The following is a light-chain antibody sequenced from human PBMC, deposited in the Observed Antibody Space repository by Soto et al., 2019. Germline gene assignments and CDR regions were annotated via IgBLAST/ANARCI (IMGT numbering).Light chain of an antibody. J-gene: IGLJ2*01. CDR1: SGHNSYA. V-gene: IGLV4-69*01. CDR3: QTWGTGIQV. Sequence: QLVLTQPPSASASLGASVKLTCTLSSGHNSYAIAWHQQQPEKGPRYLMKLNSDGSHSKGDGIPDRFSGSSSGAERFLTISGLQSEDEADYYCQTWGTGIQVFGGGTKVTVL. CDR2: LNSDGSH.